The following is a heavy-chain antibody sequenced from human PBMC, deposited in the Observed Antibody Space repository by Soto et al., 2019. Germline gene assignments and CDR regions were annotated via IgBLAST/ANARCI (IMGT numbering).Heavy chain of an antibody. J-gene: IGHJ1*01. Sequence: LSETLSLTCSVSGGSISSYYWSWIRQSPEKGLEWIGYIYYSGSTNYNPSLKSRVTISVDTSKNQFSLRLRSVTAADTAVYYCARAYYDILTGYYIQHWGQGTLVTVSS. D-gene: IGHD3-9*01. CDR2: IYYSGST. V-gene: IGHV4-59*08. CDR3: ARAYYDILTGYYIQH. CDR1: GGSISSYY.